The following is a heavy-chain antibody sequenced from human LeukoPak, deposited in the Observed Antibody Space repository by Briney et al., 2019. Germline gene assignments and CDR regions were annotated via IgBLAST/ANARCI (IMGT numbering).Heavy chain of an antibody. D-gene: IGHD3-22*01. CDR1: GFTFTNYW. J-gene: IGHJ4*02. V-gene: IGHV3-74*01. CDR2: INTDGSST. CDR3: AREKSYYDSGAPGY. Sequence: HPGGSLRLSCAVSGFTFTNYWMHWVRQTPGKGLVWVSRINTDGSSTNYADSVKGRFTISRDNAKNTLYLQMNTLRAEDTAVYYCAREKSYYDSGAPGYWGQGTLVTVSS.